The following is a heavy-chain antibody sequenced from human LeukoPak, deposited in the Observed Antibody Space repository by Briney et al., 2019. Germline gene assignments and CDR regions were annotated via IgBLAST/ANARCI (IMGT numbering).Heavy chain of an antibody. D-gene: IGHD2-2*01. V-gene: IGHV4-39*07. J-gene: IGHJ4*02. CDR3: VTSGLRYCSSTSCYASPFDY. CDR2: IYYSGST. Sequence: PSETLSLTCTVSGGSISSSSYYWGWIRQPPGKGLEWIGSIYYSGSTYYNPSLKSRVTISVDTSKNQFSLKLSSVTAADTAVYYCVTSGLRYCSSTSCYASPFDYWGQGTLVTVSS. CDR1: GGSISSSSYY.